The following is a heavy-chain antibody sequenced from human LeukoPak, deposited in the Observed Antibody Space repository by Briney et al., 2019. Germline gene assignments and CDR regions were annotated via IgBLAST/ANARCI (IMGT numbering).Heavy chain of an antibody. CDR3: ADLGTSD. CDR2: INSDGSAK. D-gene: IGHD1-7*01. J-gene: IGHJ4*02. V-gene: IGHV3-7*01. Sequence: PGGSLRLSCAASGFTFSSYSMNWVRQAPGKGLEWVATINSDGSAKYHVDSVKGRFTISRDNAKNLVYLQMSILRAEDTAVYYCADLGTSDCGQGTLVTVSS. CDR1: GFTFSSYS.